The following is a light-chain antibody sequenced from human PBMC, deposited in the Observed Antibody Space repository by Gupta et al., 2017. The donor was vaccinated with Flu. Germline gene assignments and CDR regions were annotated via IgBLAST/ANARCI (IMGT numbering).Light chain of an antibody. CDR1: QSVRSSY. Sequence: EIVLTQSPGTLSLSPGERATLSCRASQSVRSSYLAWYQQKPGQAPRLLIYGASSRATGIPDRFSGSGYGTDFTLTISRREPEDFAVYYCQQYGSSPPITFGQGTLMEIK. V-gene: IGKV3-20*01. CDR3: QQYGSSPPIT. J-gene: IGKJ5*01. CDR2: GAS.